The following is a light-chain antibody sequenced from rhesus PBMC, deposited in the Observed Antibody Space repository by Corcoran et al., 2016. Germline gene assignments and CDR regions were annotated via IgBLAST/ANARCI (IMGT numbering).Light chain of an antibody. V-gene: IGKV3S9*01. J-gene: IGKJ4*01. Sequence: EIVMTQSPATLSLSPGERATLSCWASQSVSSYVAWYQQKPEQAPRLLIYGASSRATGIPDRFSGNGSWTDFTLTISSLEPEDFTVYYCQQYSNWPLTFGGGTKVGIK. CDR3: QQYSNWPLT. CDR2: GAS. CDR1: QSVSSY.